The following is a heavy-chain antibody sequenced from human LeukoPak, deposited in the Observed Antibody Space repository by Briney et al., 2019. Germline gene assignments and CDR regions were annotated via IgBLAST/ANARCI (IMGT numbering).Heavy chain of an antibody. CDR2: ISYDGSNK. Sequence: PGRSLRLSCAASGFTFSSYAMHWVRQAPGKGLEWVAVISYDGSNKYYADSVKGRFTISRGNSKNTLYLQMNSLRAEDTAVYYCASEDIVVVPAAEDGMDVWGQGTTVTVSS. CDR3: ASEDIVVVPAAEDGMDV. V-gene: IGHV3-30-3*01. J-gene: IGHJ6*02. CDR1: GFTFSSYA. D-gene: IGHD2-2*01.